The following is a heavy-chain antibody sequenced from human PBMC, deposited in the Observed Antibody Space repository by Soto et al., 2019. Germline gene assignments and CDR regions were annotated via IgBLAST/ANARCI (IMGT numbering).Heavy chain of an antibody. D-gene: IGHD3-22*01. V-gene: IGHV3-15*01. J-gene: IGHJ4*02. CDR1: GFTLSDHY. Sequence: GGSLRLSCAGSGFTLSDHYIDWVRQAPGKGLEWVGRIISKTSGGTADYAAPVKGRFTISRDDSKDTLYLQMNTLRTEDTAVYYCTTEPAYYDSSSYYSPFDYWGQGTLVTVSS. CDR3: TTEPAYYDSSSYYSPFDY. CDR2: IISKTSGGTA.